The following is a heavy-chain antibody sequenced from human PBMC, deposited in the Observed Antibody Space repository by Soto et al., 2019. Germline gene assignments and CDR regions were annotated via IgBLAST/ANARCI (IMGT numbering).Heavy chain of an antibody. V-gene: IGHV3-66*01. D-gene: IGHD1-26*01. CDR2: IYSGGSA. CDR3: ASSIVGALDI. CDR1: GFTGSSKY. Sequence: VQLVESGGGLVQPGGSLRLSCAASGFTGSSKYMSWVRQAPGKGLEWGSVIYSGGSAYYADSVKGRFTISRDNSKNTLALQMTSLGAEDTAVYYCASSIVGALDIWGQGTMVTVSS. J-gene: IGHJ3*02.